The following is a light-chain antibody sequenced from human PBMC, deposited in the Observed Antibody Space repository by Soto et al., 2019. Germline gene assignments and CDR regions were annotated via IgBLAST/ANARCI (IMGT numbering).Light chain of an antibody. Sequence: EIVLTQSPDTLSLSPGERATLSCRASQSVSSFVAWYQQRPGQPPRLLVYEVSKRATGSPIWFSGSGDEKDFNLTISSLQPEDFAVYYCQQRINWPLTFGGGTKVEIK. CDR1: QSVSSF. CDR3: QQRINWPLT. CDR2: EVS. J-gene: IGKJ4*01. V-gene: IGKV3-11*01.